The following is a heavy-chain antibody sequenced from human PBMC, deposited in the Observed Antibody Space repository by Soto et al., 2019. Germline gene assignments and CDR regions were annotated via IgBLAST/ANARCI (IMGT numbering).Heavy chain of an antibody. Sequence: QLQLQESGPGLVKPSETLSLTCTVSGGSISSSSYYWGWIRQPPGKGLEWIGSIYYSGSTYYNPSLKRRVTISVDTAKNQFSLKLSSVTAADTAVYYWARRYFDWLETMYYFDYWGQGTLVTVSS. D-gene: IGHD3-9*01. CDR2: IYYSGST. V-gene: IGHV4-39*01. J-gene: IGHJ4*02. CDR1: GGSISSSSYY. CDR3: ARRYFDWLETMYYFDY.